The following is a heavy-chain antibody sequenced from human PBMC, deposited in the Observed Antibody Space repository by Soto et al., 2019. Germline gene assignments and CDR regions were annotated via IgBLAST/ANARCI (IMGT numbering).Heavy chain of an antibody. V-gene: IGHV3-30*18. J-gene: IGHJ6*02. D-gene: IGHD4-17*01. CDR2: ISYDGSNK. CDR1: GFTFSSYG. Sequence: QVQLVESGGGVVQPGRSLRLSCAASGFTFSSYGMHWVRQAPGKGLEWVAVISYDGSNKYYADSVKGRFTISRDNSKNTLYLKMNSLRAEDSAVYYCAKDYGDYENYYYGLDVWGQGTMVTVSS. CDR3: AKDYGDYENYYYGLDV.